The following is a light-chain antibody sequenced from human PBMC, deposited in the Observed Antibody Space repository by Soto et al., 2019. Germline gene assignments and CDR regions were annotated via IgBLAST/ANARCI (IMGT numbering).Light chain of an antibody. J-gene: IGKJ1*01. V-gene: IGKV1-5*01. CDR3: QQYSSYPWT. CDR1: QSISTW. CDR2: DAS. Sequence: DIHMTQSPSTLSASVGDRVTITCRASQSISTWLAWYQQRPGKAPKVLIYDASNLESGVSSRFSGSGSGTEFTLTISSLQPDDFATYYCQQYSSYPWTFGQGTKVDIK.